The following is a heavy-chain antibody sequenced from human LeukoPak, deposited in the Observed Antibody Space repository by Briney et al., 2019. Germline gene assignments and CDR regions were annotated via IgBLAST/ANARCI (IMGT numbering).Heavy chain of an antibody. CDR2: IYYSGST. J-gene: IGHJ4*02. V-gene: IGHV4-39*01. CDR1: GGSIRSSSYY. Sequence: SETLSLTCTVSGGSIRSSSYYWGWIRQPPGKGLEGMGSIYYSGSTYYNPSLKSRVTISVDTSKNQYSLKLSSVTAADTAVYYCARHQLAVVPAAPDYWGQGTLVTVSS. CDR3: ARHQLAVVPAAPDY. D-gene: IGHD2-2*01.